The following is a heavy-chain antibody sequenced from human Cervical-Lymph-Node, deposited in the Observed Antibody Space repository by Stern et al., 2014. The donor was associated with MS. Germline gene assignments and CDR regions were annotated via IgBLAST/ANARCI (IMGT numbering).Heavy chain of an antibody. CDR3: ARTPTSIAAASHFDY. CDR1: GYRFTSSW. V-gene: IGHV5-51*01. Sequence: VQLVQSGAGVKKPGESLKISCKGSGYRFTSSWIGWVRQMPGKGLEWMGIIYPGDSDTRYSPSFQGQVTISADKSISTASLQWSSLKASVTAVYYCARTPTSIAAASHFDYWGQGTLVTVSS. CDR2: IYPGDSDT. D-gene: IGHD6-13*01. J-gene: IGHJ4*02.